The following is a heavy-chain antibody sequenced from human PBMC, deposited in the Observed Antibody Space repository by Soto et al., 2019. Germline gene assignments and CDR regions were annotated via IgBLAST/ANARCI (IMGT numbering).Heavy chain of an antibody. D-gene: IGHD6-19*01. Sequence: QVQLVESGGGVVQPGRSLRLSCAASGFTFSSYGMHWVRQAPGKGLEWVAVISYDGSNKYYADSVKGRFTISRDNSKNTLYLQINSLRAEDTAVSYCAKVGAVAELLFDYWGQGTLVTVSS. V-gene: IGHV3-30*18. J-gene: IGHJ4*02. CDR1: GFTFSSYG. CDR2: ISYDGSNK. CDR3: AKVGAVAELLFDY.